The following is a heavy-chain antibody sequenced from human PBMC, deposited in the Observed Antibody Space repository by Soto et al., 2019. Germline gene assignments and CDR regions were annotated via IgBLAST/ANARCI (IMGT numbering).Heavy chain of an antibody. J-gene: IGHJ5*02. Sequence: SETLSLTCAVYGGSFSGYYWSWIRQPPGKGLEWIGEINHSGSTNYNPSLKSRVTISVDTSKNQFSLKLSSVTAADTAVYYCARRRDPLRYCSGGSCYGSWFDPWGKGTLVPVSS. V-gene: IGHV4-34*01. CDR2: INHSGST. CDR1: GGSFSGYY. CDR3: ARRRDPLRYCSGGSCYGSWFDP. D-gene: IGHD2-15*01.